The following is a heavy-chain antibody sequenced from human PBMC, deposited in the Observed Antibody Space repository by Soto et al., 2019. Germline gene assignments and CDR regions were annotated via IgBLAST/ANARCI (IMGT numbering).Heavy chain of an antibody. V-gene: IGHV4-30-4*08. CDR3: AGGVGGHSYTLYY. J-gene: IGHJ4*02. CDR1: GGSISSGGYY. D-gene: IGHD5-18*01. CDR2: IYYSGST. Sequence: QVQLQESGPGLVKPSQTLSLTCTVSGGSISSGGYYWNWIRQHPGKGLEWIGYIYYSGSTYYNPSLKSRVTISVDTSKNQFSLKLSSVTAADTAVYYCAGGVGGHSYTLYYWGQGTLVTVSS.